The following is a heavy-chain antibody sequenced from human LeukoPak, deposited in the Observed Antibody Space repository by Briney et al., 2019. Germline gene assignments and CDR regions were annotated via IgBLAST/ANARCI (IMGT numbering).Heavy chain of an antibody. Sequence: ASVKVSCKASGYTFTGYYMHWVRQAPGQGLEWMGIINPSGGSTSYAQKFQGRVTMTRDTSTSTVYMELSSLRSEDTAVYYCARHPSSGWYPNYYFDYWGQGTLVTVSS. J-gene: IGHJ4*02. D-gene: IGHD6-19*01. CDR3: ARHPSSGWYPNYYFDY. CDR2: INPSGGST. V-gene: IGHV1-46*01. CDR1: GYTFTGYY.